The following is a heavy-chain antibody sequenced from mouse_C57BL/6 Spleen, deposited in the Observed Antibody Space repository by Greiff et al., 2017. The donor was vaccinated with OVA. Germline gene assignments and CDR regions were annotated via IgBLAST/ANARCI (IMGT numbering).Heavy chain of an antibody. CDR2: ISDGGSYT. CDR3: ARDPSLWSYAMDY. CDR1: GFTFSSYA. Sequence: EVQRVESGGGLVKPGGSLKLSCAASGFTFSSYAMSWVRQTPEKRLEWVATISDGGSYTYYPDNVKGRFTISRDNAKNNLYLQMSHLKSEDTAMYYCARDPSLWSYAMDYWGQGTSVTVSS. V-gene: IGHV5-4*01. D-gene: IGHD1-1*02. J-gene: IGHJ4*01.